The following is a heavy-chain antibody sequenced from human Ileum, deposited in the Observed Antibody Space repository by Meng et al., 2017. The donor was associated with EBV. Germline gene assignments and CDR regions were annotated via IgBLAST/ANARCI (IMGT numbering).Heavy chain of an antibody. V-gene: IGHV3-23*04. CDR1: GFTFSSYS. Sequence: DGHRVESGGGLVRPGGSLRLSCEASGFTFSSYSVNWVRQAPGKGLEWVSFISRGGDNTYYVDSVKGRFTISRDNSKDTLYLQMNDLRAEDTAVYYCARPLSGTYQAPIFDFWGQGILVTVSS. J-gene: IGHJ4*02. CDR3: ARPLSGTYQAPIFDF. CDR2: ISRGGDNT. D-gene: IGHD1-26*01.